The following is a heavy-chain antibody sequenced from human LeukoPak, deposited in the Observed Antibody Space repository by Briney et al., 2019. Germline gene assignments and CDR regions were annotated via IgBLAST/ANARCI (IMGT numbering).Heavy chain of an antibody. CDR2: IWYDGSNK. CDR1: GFTFSSYG. CDR3: ARGGGYYDSSGTYYFDF. D-gene: IGHD3-22*01. Sequence: GRSLRLSCAASGFTFSSYGMHWVRQAPGKGLVWVAVIWYDGSNKYYADSVKGRFTISRDNSKNTLYLQMNSLRAEDTAVYYCARGGGYYDSSGTYYFDFWGQGTLVTVSS. J-gene: IGHJ4*02. V-gene: IGHV3-33*01.